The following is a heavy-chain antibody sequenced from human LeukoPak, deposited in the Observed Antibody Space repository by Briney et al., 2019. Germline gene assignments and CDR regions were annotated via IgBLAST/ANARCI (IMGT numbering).Heavy chain of an antibody. CDR3: ARDPPPPSGIAAAGKYFDY. D-gene: IGHD6-13*01. V-gene: IGHV3-30*04. J-gene: IGHJ4*02. CDR2: ISYDGSNK. CDR1: GFTFSSYA. Sequence: GGSLRLSCAASGFTFSSYAMHWVRQAPGKWLEWVAVISYDGSNKYYADSVKGRFTISRDNSKNTLYLQMNSLRAEDTAVYYCARDPPPPSGIAAAGKYFDYWGQGTLVTVSS.